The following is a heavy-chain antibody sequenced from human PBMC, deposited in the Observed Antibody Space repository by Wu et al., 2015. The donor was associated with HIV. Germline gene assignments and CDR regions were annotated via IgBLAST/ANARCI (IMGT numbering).Heavy chain of an antibody. D-gene: IGHD2-15*01. J-gene: IGHJ5*02. V-gene: IGHV1-18*01. Sequence: QVQLVQSGAEVKKPGASVKVSCKASGYTFTSYGISWVRQAPGQGLEWMGWISAYNGNTNYAQKLQGRVTMTTDTSTSTAYMELRSLRSDDTAVYYCAREKDIVVVVAATGRVANWVPTPVGATGNPWV. CDR1: GYTFTSYG. CDR2: ISAYNGNT. CDR3: AREKDIVVVVAATGRVANWVPTPVGATGNP.